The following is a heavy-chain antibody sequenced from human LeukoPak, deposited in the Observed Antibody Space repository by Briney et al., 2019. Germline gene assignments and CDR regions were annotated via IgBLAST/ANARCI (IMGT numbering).Heavy chain of an antibody. Sequence: GGSLRLSCAASGFTFSSYSMNWVRQAPGKGLEWVSSISSSSSYIYYADSVKGRFTISRDNAKNSLYLQMNSLRAEDTAVYYCARASHYDILTGYYFNWFDPWGQETLVTVSS. V-gene: IGHV3-21*01. CDR3: ARASHYDILTGYYFNWFDP. J-gene: IGHJ5*02. CDR1: GFTFSSYS. CDR2: ISSSSSYI. D-gene: IGHD3-9*01.